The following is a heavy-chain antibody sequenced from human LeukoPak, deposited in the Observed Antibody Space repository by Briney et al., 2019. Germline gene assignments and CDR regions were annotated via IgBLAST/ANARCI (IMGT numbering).Heavy chain of an antibody. CDR3: ARAGRAYSYGPFDY. CDR1: GGSISSYY. J-gene: IGHJ4*02. CDR2: IYYSGST. Sequence: PSETLSLTCTVSGGSISSYYWSWIRQPPGKGLEWIGYIYYSGSTNYNPSLKSRVTISADTSKNQFSLKLSSVTAADTAVYYCARAGRAYSYGPFDYWGQGTLVTVSS. V-gene: IGHV4-59*01. D-gene: IGHD5-18*01.